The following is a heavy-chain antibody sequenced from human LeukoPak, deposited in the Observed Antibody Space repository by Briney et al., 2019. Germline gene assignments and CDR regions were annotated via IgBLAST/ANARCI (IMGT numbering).Heavy chain of an antibody. Sequence: PGGSLRLSCAASGFTFSSYGMHWVRQAPGKGLEWVAFIRYDGSNKYYADSVKGRFTISRDNSKNTLYLQMNSLRAEDTAVYYCAKYSSSWYSFFDYWGQGTLVTVSS. CDR2: IRYDGSNK. V-gene: IGHV3-30*02. J-gene: IGHJ4*02. D-gene: IGHD6-13*01. CDR3: AKYSSSWYSFFDY. CDR1: GFTFSSYG.